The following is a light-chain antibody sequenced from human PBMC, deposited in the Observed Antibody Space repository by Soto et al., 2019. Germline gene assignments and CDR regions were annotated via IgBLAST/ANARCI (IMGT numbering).Light chain of an antibody. CDR1: SDSVSSSYY. CDR3: VLYMGSGISV. Sequence: QTVVTQEPSFSVSPGGTVTLTCGLTSDSVSSSYYPSWYQQTPGQAPRTLIYDTNTRSSGVPDRFSGSILGNKAALTITGAQEDDESDYYCVLYMGSGISVFGGGTKLTVL. J-gene: IGLJ3*02. V-gene: IGLV8-61*01. CDR2: DTN.